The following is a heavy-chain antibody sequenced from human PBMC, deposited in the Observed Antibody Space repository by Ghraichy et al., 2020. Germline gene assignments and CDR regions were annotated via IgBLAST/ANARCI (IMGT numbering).Heavy chain of an antibody. CDR3: ARLSGYNTGRKEFDY. CDR1: GGSMTSYY. Sequence: SETLSLTCTVSGGSMTSYYWSWIRQPPGRGLEWIGYMYYSGSTNYNPSLESRVTISVDTSRNQFSLRLTSGTAADTAVYYCARLSGYNTGRKEFDYWGQGTLVTVSS. J-gene: IGHJ4*02. CDR2: MYYSGST. D-gene: IGHD2-8*02. V-gene: IGHV4-59*08.